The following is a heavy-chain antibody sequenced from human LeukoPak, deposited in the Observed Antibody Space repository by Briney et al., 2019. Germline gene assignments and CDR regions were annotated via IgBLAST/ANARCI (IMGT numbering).Heavy chain of an antibody. J-gene: IGHJ4*02. CDR3: ARSDIVVAIFDY. D-gene: IGHD2-15*01. V-gene: IGHV1-46*01. Sequence: ASVKVSCKASGDTFTSYYMHWVRQAPGQGLEWMGIINPSGGSTSYAQKFQGRVTMTRDTSTSTVYMELSSLRSEDTAVYYCARSDIVVAIFDYWGQGTLVTVYS. CDR2: INPSGGST. CDR1: GDTFTSYY.